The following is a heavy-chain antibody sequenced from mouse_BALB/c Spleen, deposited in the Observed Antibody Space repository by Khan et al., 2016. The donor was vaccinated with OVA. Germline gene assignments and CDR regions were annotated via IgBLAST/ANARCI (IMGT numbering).Heavy chain of an antibody. CDR2: ISSTGSYT. V-gene: IGHV5-9*02. Sequence: EVQLQESGGGLVKPGGSLKLSCEVSGFAFNSYDMSWVRQTPEKRLEWVATISSTGSYTYYPDSVKGRFTISRDTARNTLYLQMSSLMSEDTALYYCTRPSYYGNPWFTYVGQGTLVTVSA. J-gene: IGHJ3*01. CDR3: TRPSYYGNPWFTY. D-gene: IGHD2-10*01. CDR1: GFAFNSYD.